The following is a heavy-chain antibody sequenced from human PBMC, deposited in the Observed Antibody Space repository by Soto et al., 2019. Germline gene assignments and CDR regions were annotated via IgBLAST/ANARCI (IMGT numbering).Heavy chain of an antibody. V-gene: IGHV1-69*06. CDR3: ATSPNILTGYYAS. D-gene: IGHD3-9*01. J-gene: IGHJ4*02. Sequence: QVQLVQSGAAVKRPGSSVRVSCKTSGGTFSSYAITWVRQAPGQGLEWMGGIIPVLGTTKYAQKLQGRVAITADKSTNTPYMELSSLRSEDSAVYYCATSPNILTGYYASWGQGTLVTVSS. CDR2: IIPVLGTT. CDR1: GGTFSSYA.